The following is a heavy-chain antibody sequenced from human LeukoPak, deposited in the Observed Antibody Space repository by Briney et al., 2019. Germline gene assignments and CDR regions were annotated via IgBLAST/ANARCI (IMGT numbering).Heavy chain of an antibody. CDR2: IIPIFGTA. J-gene: IGHJ3*02. V-gene: IGHV1-69*13. D-gene: IGHD3-3*01. CDR1: GYTFTSYG. Sequence: SVKVSCKASGYTFTSYGISRVRQAPGQGLEWMGGIIPIFGTANYAQKFQGRVTITADESTSTAYMELSSLRSEDTAVYYCAREIERAYRSPYRRVVGVSAFDIWGQGTMVTVSS. CDR3: AREIERAYRSPYRRVVGVSAFDI.